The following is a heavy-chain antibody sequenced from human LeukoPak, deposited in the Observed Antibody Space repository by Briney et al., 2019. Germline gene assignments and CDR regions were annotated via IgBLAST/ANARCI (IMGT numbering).Heavy chain of an antibody. Sequence: PGGSLRLSCAASGFTFSSYNMNWVRQAPGKGLEWVSSISSSSDYIYYADSMKGRFTISRDNAKNSLYLQMNSLRAEDTALYYCAKGSESMLFDYWGQGTLVTVSS. D-gene: IGHD6-25*01. CDR1: GFTFSSYN. V-gene: IGHV3-21*04. CDR2: ISSSSDYI. CDR3: AKGSESMLFDY. J-gene: IGHJ4*02.